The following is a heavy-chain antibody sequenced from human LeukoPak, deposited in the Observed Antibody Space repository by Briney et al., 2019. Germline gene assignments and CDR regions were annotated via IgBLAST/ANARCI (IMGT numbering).Heavy chain of an antibody. CDR3: ARDGRELTVDY. CDR2: ISGSSSYI. D-gene: IGHD1-26*01. Sequence: GGSLRLSCAASGFTFSSYAMSWVRQAPGKGLEWVSSISGSSSYIYYADSVKGRFTISRDSAQNSLYLQMNSLRAEDTAVYYCARDGRELTVDYWGQGTLVTVSS. CDR1: GFTFSSYA. V-gene: IGHV3-21*01. J-gene: IGHJ4*02.